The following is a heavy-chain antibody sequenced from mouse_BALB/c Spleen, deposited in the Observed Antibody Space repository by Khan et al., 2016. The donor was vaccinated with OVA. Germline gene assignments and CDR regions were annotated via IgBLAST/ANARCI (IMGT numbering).Heavy chain of an antibody. CDR1: GYTFTNYG. Sequence: QIQLVQSGPELKKPGETVKISCKASGYTFTNYGMNWVKQAPGKGLKWMGWINTYTGEPKYADDFKGRFAFSLDTSASTAYLQIDNLKNEDTATDFCSRPPYFSYVLGYWGQGTSVTVSS. D-gene: IGHD2-10*01. V-gene: IGHV9-3-1*01. CDR2: INTYTGEP. J-gene: IGHJ4*01. CDR3: SRPPYFSYVLGY.